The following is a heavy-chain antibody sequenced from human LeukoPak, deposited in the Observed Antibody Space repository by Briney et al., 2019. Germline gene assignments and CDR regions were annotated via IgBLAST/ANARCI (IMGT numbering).Heavy chain of an antibody. CDR2: ISGSGGST. J-gene: IGHJ3*02. CDR3: ARDRHFVAFDI. Sequence: GGSLRLSCAASGFTFSSCAMTWVRQAPGKGLEWVSAISGSGGSTYYADSVKGRFTISRDNSKNTLYLQINSLRAEDTALYYCARDRHFVAFDIWGQGTMVTVSS. V-gene: IGHV3-23*01. CDR1: GFTFSSCA.